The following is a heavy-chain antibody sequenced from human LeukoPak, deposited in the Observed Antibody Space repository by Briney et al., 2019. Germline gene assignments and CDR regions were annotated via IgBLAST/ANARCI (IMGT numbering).Heavy chain of an antibody. J-gene: IGHJ4*02. CDR2: ISSSSSYI. CDR3: ARDAVLIGLDY. Sequence: GGSLRLSCAASGFTFSSYSMNWVRQAPGKGLEWVSSISSSSSYIYYADSVKGRFTISRDNAKNSLYLQMNSLRAEDTAVHYCARDAVLIGLDYWGQGTLVTVSS. V-gene: IGHV3-21*01. CDR1: GFTFSSYS.